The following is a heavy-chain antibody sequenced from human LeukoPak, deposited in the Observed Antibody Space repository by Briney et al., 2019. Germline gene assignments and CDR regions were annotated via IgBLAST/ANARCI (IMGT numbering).Heavy chain of an antibody. D-gene: IGHD4-17*01. Sequence: PGRSLRLSCTASGFTFGDYAMSWFRQAPGKGLEWVGFIRSKAYGGTTEYAASVKGRFTISRDDSKNTLYLQMNSLKTEDTAVYYCTTMMTTVTVDYWGQGTLVTVSS. CDR1: GFTFGDYA. CDR3: TTMMTTVTVDY. V-gene: IGHV3-49*03. J-gene: IGHJ4*02. CDR2: IRSKAYGGTT.